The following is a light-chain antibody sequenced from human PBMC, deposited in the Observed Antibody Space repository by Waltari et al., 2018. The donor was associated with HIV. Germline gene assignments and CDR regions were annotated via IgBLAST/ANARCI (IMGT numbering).Light chain of an antibody. V-gene: IGLV2-14*03. Sequence: QSALTPPASVSGSPGQSIPIYCTGTSSDVGGYKYVSRYHQHPGKAPKLMIYDVSNRPSGVSNRFSGSKSGNTASLTISGLQAEDEADYYCSSYTSSSTFWVFGGGTKLTVL. CDR2: DVS. CDR1: SSDVGGYKY. J-gene: IGLJ3*02. CDR3: SSYTSSSTFWV.